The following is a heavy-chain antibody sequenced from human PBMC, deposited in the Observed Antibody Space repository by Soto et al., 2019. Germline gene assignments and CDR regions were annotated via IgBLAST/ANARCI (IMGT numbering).Heavy chain of an antibody. J-gene: IGHJ4*02. CDR3: TRSLYSSSWYAGY. Sequence: SETLSLTRAVSGYSVSSGCYWGWIRPPPGKGLEWIGTVYHTGTTYYNPSLKSRVTISLDTSKNQFSLTLSSVTAADTAMYYCTRSLYSSSWYAGYWGRGTPGTV. V-gene: IGHV4-38-2*01. D-gene: IGHD6-13*01. CDR1: GYSVSSGCY. CDR2: VYHTGTT.